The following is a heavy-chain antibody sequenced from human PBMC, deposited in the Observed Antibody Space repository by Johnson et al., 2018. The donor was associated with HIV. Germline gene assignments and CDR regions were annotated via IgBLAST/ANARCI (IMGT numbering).Heavy chain of an antibody. CDR3: ARGGRKQLACDAFDI. CDR2: IYSGGRT. V-gene: IGHV3-66*01. J-gene: IGHJ3*02. D-gene: IGHD6-6*01. Sequence: EKLVESGGGLVQPGGSLRLSCAASGFTVSSNYMSWVRQAPGKGLASVSVIYSGGRTYYADSVKCRFTISRDNSKNTLYLQMNSLRAEDTAVYYCARGGRKQLACDAFDIWGQGTMVTVSS. CDR1: GFTVSSNY.